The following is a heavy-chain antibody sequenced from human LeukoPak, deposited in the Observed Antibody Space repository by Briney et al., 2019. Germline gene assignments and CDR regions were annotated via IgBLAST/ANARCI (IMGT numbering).Heavy chain of an antibody. CDR1: GYTLTELS. J-gene: IGHJ4*02. V-gene: IGHV1-24*01. CDR2: FDPEDGET. CDR3: ATWAYYYDSSGSPA. Sequence: ASVKVSCKVSGYTLTELSMHWVRQAPGKGLEWMRGFDPEDGETIYAQKFQGRVTMTEDTSTDTAYMELSSLRSEDTAVYYCATWAYYYDSSGSPAWGQGTLVTVSS. D-gene: IGHD3-22*01.